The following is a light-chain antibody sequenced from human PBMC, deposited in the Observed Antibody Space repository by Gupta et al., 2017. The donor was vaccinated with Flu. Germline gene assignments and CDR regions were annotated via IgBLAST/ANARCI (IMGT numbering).Light chain of an antibody. CDR3: QKYKSVPFT. CDR1: QDISNY. Sequence: DIQMTQSPSSLSASVGDRVTITCRASQDISNYLAWYQQNPGKIPHLLMSAASTLQSGVPSRFSGSGSGTEFTLTISGLQPEDVATYYCQKYKSVPFTFGPGTKVDIK. V-gene: IGKV1-27*01. CDR2: AAS. J-gene: IGKJ3*01.